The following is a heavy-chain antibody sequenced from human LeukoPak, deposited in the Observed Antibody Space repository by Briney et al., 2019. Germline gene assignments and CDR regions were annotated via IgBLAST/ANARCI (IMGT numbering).Heavy chain of an antibody. D-gene: IGHD2-2*01. Sequence: EASVKVSCKASGYTFTGYYMHWVRQAPGQGLEWMGWINTNTGNPTYAQGFTGRFVFSLDTSVSTAYLQISSLKAEDTAVYYCARVNRGEDNIVVVPAAAFDYWGQGTLVTVSS. V-gene: IGHV7-4-1*02. CDR3: ARVNRGEDNIVVVPAAAFDY. J-gene: IGHJ4*02. CDR1: GYTFTGYY. CDR2: INTNTGNP.